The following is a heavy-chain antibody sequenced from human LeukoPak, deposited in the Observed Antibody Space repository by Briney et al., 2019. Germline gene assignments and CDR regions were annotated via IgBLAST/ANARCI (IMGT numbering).Heavy chain of an antibody. J-gene: IGHJ4*02. V-gene: IGHV3-74*01. D-gene: IGHD3-22*01. CDR1: GFTFSSYW. CDR2: INSDGSST. CDR3: ARVKGYYDSSGRYYFDY. Sequence: PGGSLRLSCAASGFTFSSYWMHWVRQAPGKGLVWVSRINSDGSSTSYADSVKGRFTTSRDNAKNTLYLQMNSPRAEDTAVYYCARVKGYYDSSGRYYFDYWGQGTLVTVST.